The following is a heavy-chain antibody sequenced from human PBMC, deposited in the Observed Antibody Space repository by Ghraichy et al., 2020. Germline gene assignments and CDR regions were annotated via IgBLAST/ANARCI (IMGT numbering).Heavy chain of an antibody. D-gene: IGHD2-2*01. CDR3: ARRSTSSSGGGFSD. Sequence: SETLSLTCTVSGGSISSSGYYWGWIRQPPGKGLDWIGSVYSSGSAYNNPSLKSRVTIFIDASKNQFSLKLSSVTAPDTAVYYCARRSTSSSGGGFSDWGQGTLVTVSS. CDR2: VYSSGSA. CDR1: GGSISSSGYY. V-gene: IGHV4-39*01. J-gene: IGHJ4*02.